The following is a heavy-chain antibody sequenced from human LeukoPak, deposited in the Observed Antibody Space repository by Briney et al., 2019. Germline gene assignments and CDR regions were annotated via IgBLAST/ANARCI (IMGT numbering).Heavy chain of an antibody. Sequence: ASVKVSCKASGYTFTGHYMHWVRQAPGQGLEWMGWINPNSGGTNYAQKFQGRVTMTRDTSISTAYMELSRLRSDDTAVYYCARAGYSYGYNNWFDPWGQGTLVTVSS. CDR3: ARAGYSYGYNNWFDP. CDR2: INPNSGGT. D-gene: IGHD5-18*01. CDR1: GYTFTGHY. J-gene: IGHJ5*02. V-gene: IGHV1-2*02.